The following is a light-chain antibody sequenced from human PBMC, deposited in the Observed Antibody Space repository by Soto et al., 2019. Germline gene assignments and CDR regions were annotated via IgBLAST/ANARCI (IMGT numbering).Light chain of an antibody. Sequence: QSVLTQSPSASGTPGQTVTISCSGSSGTNYVYWYQQLPGTAPKLLIYRNNQRPSGVPDRFPGSKSGTSASLAISGLRSEDEADYYCAAWDDSLSGFYVFGTGTKVTVL. CDR2: RNN. V-gene: IGLV1-47*01. CDR3: AAWDDSLSGFYV. CDR1: SGTNY. J-gene: IGLJ1*01.